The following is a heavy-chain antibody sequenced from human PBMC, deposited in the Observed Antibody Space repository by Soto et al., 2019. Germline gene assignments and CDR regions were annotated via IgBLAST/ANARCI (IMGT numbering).Heavy chain of an antibody. J-gene: IGHJ4*02. D-gene: IGHD6-13*01. CDR2: ISYDGNKS. CDR1: GFTFSTYG. CDR3: AKSVLATGGTYFVH. Sequence: QVQLVESGGGVVQPGRSLRLSCAASGFTFSTYGMHWVRQAPGKGLEWVSFISYDGNKSYYAGSVKGRFSISRDNSKNTLYLQMNNLRPDDTAVYFCAKSVLATGGTYFVHWGQGTVVTVSS. V-gene: IGHV3-30*18.